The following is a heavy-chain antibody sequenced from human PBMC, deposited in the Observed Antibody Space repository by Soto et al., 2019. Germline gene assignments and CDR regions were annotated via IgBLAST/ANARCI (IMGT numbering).Heavy chain of an antibody. CDR1: GGSFSGYY. D-gene: IGHD6-19*01. CDR2: INHSGST. J-gene: IGHJ5*02. V-gene: IGHV4-34*01. CDR3: ARGSSGGRGLDP. Sequence: PSETLSLTCAVYGGSFSGYYWSWIRQPPGKGLEWIGEINHSGSTNYNPSLKSRVTISVDTSKNQFSLKLTSVTAADTAVYYCARGSSGGRGLDPWGPGTLVTVSS.